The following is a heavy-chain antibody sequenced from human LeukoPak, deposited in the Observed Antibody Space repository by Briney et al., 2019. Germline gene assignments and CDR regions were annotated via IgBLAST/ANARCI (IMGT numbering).Heavy chain of an antibody. V-gene: IGHV3-30*03. CDR1: GFTFSSYG. D-gene: IGHD2-15*01. J-gene: IGHJ3*02. CDR2: ISYDGSNK. Sequence: PGGSLRLSCAASGFTFSSYGMHWVRQAPGKGLEWVAVISYDGSNKYYADSVKGRFTISRDNSKNTLYLQMSNLRADDTSVYYCARDRNYCSSDRCYDAFDIWGQGTMVTVSS. CDR3: ARDRNYCSSDRCYDAFDI.